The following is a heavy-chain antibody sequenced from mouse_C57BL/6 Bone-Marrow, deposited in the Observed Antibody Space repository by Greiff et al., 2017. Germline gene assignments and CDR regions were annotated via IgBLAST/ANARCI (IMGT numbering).Heavy chain of an antibody. CDR1: GYTFTDYY. V-gene: IGHV1-84*01. D-gene: IGHD1-1*01. CDR3: ARSSIYYGSSSAWFAY. J-gene: IGHJ3*01. Sequence: QVQLQQSGPELVKPGASVKISCKASGYTFTDYYINWVKQRPGQGLEWIGWIYPGSGNTKYNEKFKGKATLTVATSSSTAYMQLSSLTSEDSAVYFCARSSIYYGSSSAWFAYWGQGTLVTVAA. CDR2: IYPGSGNT.